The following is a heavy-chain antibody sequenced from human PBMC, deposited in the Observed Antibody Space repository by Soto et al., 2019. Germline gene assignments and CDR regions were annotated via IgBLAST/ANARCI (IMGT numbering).Heavy chain of an antibody. CDR2: IYPGDSDT. CDR3: AGPSEVGATINWDY. D-gene: IGHD1-26*01. CDR1: GYILTNYW. V-gene: IGHV5-51*01. J-gene: IGHJ4*02. Sequence: GESLKISCKSSGYILTNYWISWVRQMPGKGLEWMGIIYPGDSDTRYSPSFQGQVTISADKSISTAYLQWSSLKASDTAMYYCAGPSEVGATINWDYWGQGTLVTVSS.